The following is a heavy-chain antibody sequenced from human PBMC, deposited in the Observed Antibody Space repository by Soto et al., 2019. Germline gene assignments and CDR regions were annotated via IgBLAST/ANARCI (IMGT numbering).Heavy chain of an antibody. CDR2: IYWDDDK. CDR1: GFSLSTSGVG. CDR3: AYRYDSSAYSWEDYNYYAMDV. D-gene: IGHD3-22*01. J-gene: IGHJ6*02. Sequence: QITLKESGPTLVKPTQTLTLTCTFSGFSLSTSGVGVGWIRQPPGKALEWLALIYWDDDKRYSPSLKSRLTITKDTSKNQLVLTMTNMDPLDTATYYCAYRYDSSAYSWEDYNYYAMDVWGQGTTVTVSS. V-gene: IGHV2-5*02.